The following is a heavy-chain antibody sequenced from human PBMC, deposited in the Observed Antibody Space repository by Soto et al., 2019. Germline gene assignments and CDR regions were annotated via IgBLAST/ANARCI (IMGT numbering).Heavy chain of an antibody. D-gene: IGHD2-21*02. CDR2: ISAYNGNT. J-gene: IGHJ6*02. CDR1: GYTFTSYG. Sequence: QVQLVQSGAEVKKPGASVKVSCKASGYTFTSYGISWVRQAPGQGLEWMGWISAYNGNTNYAQKLQGRVTMTTDTSTSAAYMELRSLRSDDTAVYYCAGDWAYCGGDSCGMDVWGQGTTVTVSS. V-gene: IGHV1-18*01. CDR3: AGDWAYCGGDSCGMDV.